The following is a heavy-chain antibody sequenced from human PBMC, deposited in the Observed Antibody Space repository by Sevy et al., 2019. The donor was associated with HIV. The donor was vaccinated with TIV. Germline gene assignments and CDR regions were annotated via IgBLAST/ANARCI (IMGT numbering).Heavy chain of an antibody. CDR1: GYTFTSYD. D-gene: IGHD3-10*01. V-gene: IGHV1-8*01. Sequence: ASVKVSCKASGYTFTSYDVNWVRQATGHGLEWMGWMSPNSGNTGYAQNLQGRVTLTRNTSMSTAYMELTSLTSEDTAAYFCARNYDGSGSYFDFWGQGTLVTVSS. CDR2: MSPNSGNT. CDR3: ARNYDGSGSYFDF. J-gene: IGHJ4*02.